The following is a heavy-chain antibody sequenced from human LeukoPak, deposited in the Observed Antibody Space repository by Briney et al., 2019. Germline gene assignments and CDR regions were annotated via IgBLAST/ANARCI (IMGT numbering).Heavy chain of an antibody. V-gene: IGHV1-3*01. D-gene: IGHD3-3*01. CDR1: GYTFNRYA. CDR3: ARAPYYDFWSGYYPLYYYYGMDV. CDR2: INAGNGNT. Sequence: ASVKVSCKASGYTFNRYAVHWVRQAPGQRLEWMGWINAGNGNTKYSQKFQGRVTITRDTSASTAYMELSSLRSEDTAVYYCARAPYYDFWSGYYPLYYYYGMDVWGQGTTVTVSS. J-gene: IGHJ6*02.